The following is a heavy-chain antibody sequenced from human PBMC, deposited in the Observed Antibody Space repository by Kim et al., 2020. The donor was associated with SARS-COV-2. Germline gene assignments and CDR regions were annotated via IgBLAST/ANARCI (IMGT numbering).Heavy chain of an antibody. Sequence: SETLSLTCTVSGGSISSSSYYWGWIRQPPGKGLEWIGSIYYSGSTYYNPSLKSRVTISVDTSKNQFSLKLSSVTAADTAVYYCARNLQHYYYYMDVWGKGTTVTVSS. V-gene: IGHV4-39*01. CDR2: IYYSGST. CDR3: ARNLQHYYYYMDV. D-gene: IGHD1-1*01. J-gene: IGHJ6*03. CDR1: GGSISSSSYY.